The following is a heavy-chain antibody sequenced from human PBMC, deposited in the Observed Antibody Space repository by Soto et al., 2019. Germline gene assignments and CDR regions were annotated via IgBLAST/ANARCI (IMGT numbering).Heavy chain of an antibody. D-gene: IGHD3-10*01. CDR2: FRSGGDDDTT. J-gene: IGHJ4*02. CDR1: GFTFSSYS. CDR3: AKKVNSGSGSQFFDY. Sequence: LILSCAASGFTFSSYSMSWVRQAPGKGLEWVSGFRSGGDDDTTYYADSVRGRFTISRDNSKNTLFLQMNSLRAEDTAIYYCAKKVNSGSGSQFFDYWGQGTLVTVSS. V-gene: IGHV3-23*01.